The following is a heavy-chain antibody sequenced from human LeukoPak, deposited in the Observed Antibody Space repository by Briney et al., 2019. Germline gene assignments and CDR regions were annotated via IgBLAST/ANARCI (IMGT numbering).Heavy chain of an antibody. CDR1: GYTFTSYG. Sequence: ASVKVSCKASGYTFTSYGISWVRQAPGQRLEWMGWINAGNGNTKYSQKFQGRVTITRDTSASTAYMELSSLRSEDTAGYYCARWSVVPAARPPGGNWFDPWGQGTLVPGSS. V-gene: IGHV1-3*01. D-gene: IGHD2-2*01. J-gene: IGHJ5*02. CDR2: INAGNGNT. CDR3: ARWSVVPAARPPGGNWFDP.